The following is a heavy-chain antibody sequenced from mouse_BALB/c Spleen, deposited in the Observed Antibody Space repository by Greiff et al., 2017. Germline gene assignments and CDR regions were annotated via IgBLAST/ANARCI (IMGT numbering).Heavy chain of an antibody. CDR2: IDPETGGT. D-gene: IGHD1-2*01. CDR1: GYTFTDYE. Sequence: VQLQQSGAELVRPGASVTLSCKASGYTFTDYEMHWVKQTPVHGLEWIGSIDPETGGTAYNQKFKGKATLTADKSSSTAYMELRSLTSEDSAVYYCTSLRLPYAMDYWGQGTSVTVSS. V-gene: IGHV1-15*01. CDR3: TSLRLPYAMDY. J-gene: IGHJ4*01.